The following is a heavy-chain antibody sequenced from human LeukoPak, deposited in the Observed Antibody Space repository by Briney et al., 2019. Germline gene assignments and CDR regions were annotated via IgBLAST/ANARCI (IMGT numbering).Heavy chain of an antibody. CDR1: GFTFSSYG. V-gene: IGHV3-23*01. CDR3: AKSWELLNFDY. Sequence: GGSLRLSCAASGFTFSSYGMTWVRQAPGKGLEWVSSITGSGDGTYYADSVKGRFTFSRDNSKKTVYLQMNSLRAEDTAIYYCAKSWELLNFDYWGQGALVTVSS. J-gene: IGHJ4*02. CDR2: ITGSGDGT. D-gene: IGHD1-26*01.